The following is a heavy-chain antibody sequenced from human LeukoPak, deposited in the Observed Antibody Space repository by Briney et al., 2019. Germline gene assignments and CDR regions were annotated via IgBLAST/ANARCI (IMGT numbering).Heavy chain of an antibody. CDR3: AREDWGN. J-gene: IGHJ4*02. D-gene: IGHD7-27*01. V-gene: IGHV7-4-1*02. Sequence: GASVKVSCKASGYTFTSYAMHWVRQAPGQRLEWMGWITTNTGNPTYVQGFTGRFVFSLDTSVSTAYLQISSLKAEDTAVYYCAREDWGNWGQGTLVTVSS. CDR1: GYTFTSYA. CDR2: ITTNTGNP.